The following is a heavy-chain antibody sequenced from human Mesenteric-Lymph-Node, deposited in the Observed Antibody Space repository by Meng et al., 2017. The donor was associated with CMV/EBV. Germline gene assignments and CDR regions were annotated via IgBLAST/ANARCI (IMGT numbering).Heavy chain of an antibody. CDR3: ARDGFGYCSDTTCYADFDP. CDR2: ISYDGSNK. Sequence: GESLKISCAASGFTFSSYAMHWVRQAPGKGLEWVAVISYDGSNKYYADSVKGRFTISRDNSKNTLYLQMNSLRAEDTAVYYCARDGFGYCSDTTCYADFDPWGQGTLVTVSS. D-gene: IGHD2-2*03. J-gene: IGHJ5*02. V-gene: IGHV3-30-3*01. CDR1: GFTFSSYA.